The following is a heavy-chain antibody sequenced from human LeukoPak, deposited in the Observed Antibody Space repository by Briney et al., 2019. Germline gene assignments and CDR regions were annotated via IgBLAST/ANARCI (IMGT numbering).Heavy chain of an antibody. CDR3: ARLSDILTAYDY. V-gene: IGHV4-39*01. J-gene: IGHJ4*02. CDR1: GGSISSSSYF. D-gene: IGHD3-9*01. CDR2: VSYTGST. Sequence: SETLSLTCSVSGGSISSSSYFWAWIRQPPGKGLEWIGTVSYTGSTYPNPSLKSRVSISVDTSKNQFSLKLSAVTAADTAVYYCARLSDILTAYDYWGQGTLVTVSS.